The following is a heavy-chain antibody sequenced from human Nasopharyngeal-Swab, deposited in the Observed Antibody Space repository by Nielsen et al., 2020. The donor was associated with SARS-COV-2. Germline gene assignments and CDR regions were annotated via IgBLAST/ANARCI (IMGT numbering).Heavy chain of an antibody. CDR2: ISPTSDYI. J-gene: IGHJ5*01. V-gene: IGHV3-21*06. CDR3: VSGSCGHYDS. Sequence: GESLKISCAASGFTFSSYTMNWVRQAPGKGLEWVSSISPTSDYIYYAESVKGRFTISRDKAKNSLFLQMNSLRAEETAIYYCVSGSCGHYDSWGQGALITVSS. CDR1: GFTFSSYT. D-gene: IGHD2-21*02.